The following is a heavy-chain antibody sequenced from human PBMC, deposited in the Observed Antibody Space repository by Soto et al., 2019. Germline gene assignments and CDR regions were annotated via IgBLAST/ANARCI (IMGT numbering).Heavy chain of an antibody. V-gene: IGHV4-59*01. CDR3: ARGGSYDSSGYSAPDAFDI. CDR2: IYYSGST. Sequence: KPSETLSLTCTVSGGSLSSYYWSWIRQPPGKGLEWIGYIYYSGSTNYNPSLKSRVTISVDTSKNQFSLKLSSVTAADTAVYYCARGGSYDSSGYSAPDAFDIWGQGTMVTVSS. D-gene: IGHD3-22*01. J-gene: IGHJ3*02. CDR1: GGSLSSYY.